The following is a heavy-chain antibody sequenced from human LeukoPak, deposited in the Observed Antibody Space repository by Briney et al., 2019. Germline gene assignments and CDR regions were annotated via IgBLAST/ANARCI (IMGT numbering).Heavy chain of an antibody. CDR1: AYTFTGYY. D-gene: IGHD1-14*01. CDR3: ARRSRNGLDAFDI. J-gene: IGHJ3*02. CDR2: IDPNNGDT. Sequence: GASVKVSCKASAYTFTGYYLRWVRQAPGQGLEWMGWIDPNNGDTKYAQKFQGRVTMTRDRSISTAYMELSRLTSDDTAVYYCARRSRNGLDAFDIWGQGTMVTVSS. V-gene: IGHV1-2*02.